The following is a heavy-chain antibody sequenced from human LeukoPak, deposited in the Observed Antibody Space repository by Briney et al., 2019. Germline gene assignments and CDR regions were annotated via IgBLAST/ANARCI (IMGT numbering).Heavy chain of an antibody. D-gene: IGHD6-13*01. CDR3: ARDLGGAAGPGNWFDP. CDR2: IKQDGSEK. V-gene: IGHV3-7*01. CDR1: GFTFSSYW. J-gene: IGHJ5*02. Sequence: GGSLRLSCAASGFTFSSYWMSWVRQAPGKGLEWVANIKQDGSEKYYVDSVKGRFTISRDNDKNSLYLQMNSLRAEDTAVYYCARDLGGAAGPGNWFDPWGQGTPVTVSS.